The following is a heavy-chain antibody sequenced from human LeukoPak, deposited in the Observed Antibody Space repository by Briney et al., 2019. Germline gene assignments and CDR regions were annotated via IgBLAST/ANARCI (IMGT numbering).Heavy chain of an antibody. D-gene: IGHD3-9*01. CDR3: AKWGDYDVLTGYYVSDY. CDR2: ITGSGGNT. J-gene: IGHJ4*02. Sequence: GGSLRLSCVASGFTFSNYARSWVRQAPGKGLEWGSAITGSGGNTYYADSVKGRFTISRDNSKNTVFLQMNSLRAEDTAVYYCAKWGDYDVLTGYYVSDYWGQGTLVTVSS. V-gene: IGHV3-23*01. CDR1: GFTFSNYA.